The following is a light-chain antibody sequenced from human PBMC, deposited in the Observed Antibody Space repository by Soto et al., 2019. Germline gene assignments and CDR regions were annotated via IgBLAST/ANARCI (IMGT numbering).Light chain of an antibody. CDR3: QQYKSYPYS. J-gene: IGKJ2*03. V-gene: IGKV1-5*01. CDR2: DVS. Sequence: DVQMTQSPSTLSASVGDRVTITCRASQSIEGWLAWFQQKPGKAPKAMIYDVSTLESGVPSRFSGSGYGTDFTLTISSLQADDFASDHCQQYKSYPYSFGQWTKLEIK. CDR1: QSIEGW.